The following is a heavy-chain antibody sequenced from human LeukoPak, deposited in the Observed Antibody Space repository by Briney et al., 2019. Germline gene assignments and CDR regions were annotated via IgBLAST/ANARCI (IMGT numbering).Heavy chain of an antibody. Sequence: GGSLRLSCAASGFTFSSYAMHWVRQAPGKGLEWVSAISGSGASTYYADSVKGRFTISRDNSKNTLCLQMNSLRAEDTAVYYCATALRASSGWLFDYWGQGALVTVSS. J-gene: IGHJ4*02. D-gene: IGHD6-19*01. V-gene: IGHV3-23*01. CDR3: ATALRASSGWLFDY. CDR1: GFTFSSYA. CDR2: ISGSGAST.